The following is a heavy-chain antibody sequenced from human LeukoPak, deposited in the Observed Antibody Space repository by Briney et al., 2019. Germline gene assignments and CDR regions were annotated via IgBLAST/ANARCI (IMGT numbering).Heavy chain of an antibody. CDR3: ASLLDYYFFFYVDV. V-gene: IGHV4-59*12. Sequence: SENLSFNCTGSGGTISTNNWSWHRQPPGKGLKWIGITYYSGSTNYNQSHKRRVTTSVETTKTHYSLQLSPMTAAATAEYYCASLLDYYFFFYVDVWGKGTTVSVSS. D-gene: IGHD2/OR15-2a*01. CDR1: GGTISTNN. CDR2: TYYSGST. J-gene: IGHJ6*03.